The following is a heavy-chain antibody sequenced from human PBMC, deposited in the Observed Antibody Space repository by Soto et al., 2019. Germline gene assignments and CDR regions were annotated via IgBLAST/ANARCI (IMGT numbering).Heavy chain of an antibody. V-gene: IGHV4-39*01. CDR1: CGSISNSNYY. Sequence: ASETLSLTCNVSCGSISNSNYYWGWIRQPPGKGLEWIGSIYYTGNTYYNPSLKRRVTISVDTSKNQFSLKLDSVTAADTAVYFCERHSIWLLLSDYWGQGSLVTVSS. J-gene: IGHJ4*02. CDR3: ERHSIWLLLSDY. CDR2: IYYTGNT. D-gene: IGHD3-22*01.